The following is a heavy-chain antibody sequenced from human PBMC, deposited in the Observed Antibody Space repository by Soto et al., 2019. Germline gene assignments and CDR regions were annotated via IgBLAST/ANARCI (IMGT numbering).Heavy chain of an antibody. CDR3: ARGLGLYYYGSGSYSGFGY. V-gene: IGHV4-34*01. J-gene: IGHJ4*02. Sequence: QVQLQQWGARLLKPSETLSLTCAVYGGSFSGYYWSWIRQPPGKGLEWIGEINHSGSTNYNPSLKSRGTISVDTSKNQFSLKLRSVTAADSAVYYCARGLGLYYYGSGSYSGFGYWGQGTLVTVSS. D-gene: IGHD3-10*01. CDR1: GGSFSGYY. CDR2: INHSGST.